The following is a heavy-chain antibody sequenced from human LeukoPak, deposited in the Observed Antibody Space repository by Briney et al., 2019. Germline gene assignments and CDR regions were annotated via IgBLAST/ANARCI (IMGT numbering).Heavy chain of an antibody. V-gene: IGHV1-69*05. CDR1: GGTFSSYA. CDR2: IIPIFGTA. D-gene: IGHD3-22*01. Sequence: GASVKVSCKASGGTFSSYAISWVRQAPGQGLEWMGGIIPIFGTANYAQKFQGRVTITTVESTSTAYMELRSLRSDDTAVYYCARNYDSSGPKPVDYWGQGTLVTVSS. J-gene: IGHJ4*02. CDR3: ARNYDSSGPKPVDY.